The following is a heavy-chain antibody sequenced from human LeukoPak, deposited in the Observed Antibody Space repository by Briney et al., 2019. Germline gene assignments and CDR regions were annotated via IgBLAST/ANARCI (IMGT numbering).Heavy chain of an antibody. CDR1: GYTFTGYY. CDR3: ARGANLRVYSYGYHDY. CDR2: INPNGGGT. J-gene: IGHJ4*02. D-gene: IGHD5-18*01. Sequence: GASVKVSCKASGYTFTGYYMHWLRQAPGQGLEWMGRINPNGGGTNYAQKFQGRVTMTRDTSISTAYMELSRLRSDDTAVYYCARGANLRVYSYGYHDYLGQGTLVTVSS. V-gene: IGHV1-2*06.